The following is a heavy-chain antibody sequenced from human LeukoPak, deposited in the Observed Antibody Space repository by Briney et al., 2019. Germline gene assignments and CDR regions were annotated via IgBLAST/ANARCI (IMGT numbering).Heavy chain of an antibody. J-gene: IGHJ2*01. CDR1: GGCISSGGYY. CDR3: ARDLPVLGPRGTYWYFDL. D-gene: IGHD3-16*01. CDR2: IYYSGST. Sequence: SETLSLTCTVSGGCISSGGYYWSWIRQHPGKGLEWIGYIYYSGSTYYNPSLKSRVTISVDTSKNQFSLKLSSVTAADTAVYYCARDLPVLGPRGTYWYFDLWGRGTLVTVSS. V-gene: IGHV4-31*03.